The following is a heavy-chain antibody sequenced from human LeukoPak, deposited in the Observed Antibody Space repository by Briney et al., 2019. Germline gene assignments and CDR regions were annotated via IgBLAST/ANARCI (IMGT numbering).Heavy chain of an antibody. CDR3: CVIKTGTEYYYYYYMDV. D-gene: IGHD1-7*01. Sequence: SVKVSCKASGGTFSSYAICWVRQAPGQGLEWMGGIVPIFGTANCAQKFQGRVTITADESTSTAYMELSSLSSEDTAVYYCCVIKTGTEYYYYYYMDVWGKGTTDTVSS. V-gene: IGHV1-69*01. CDR1: GGTFSSYA. J-gene: IGHJ6*03. CDR2: IVPIFGTA.